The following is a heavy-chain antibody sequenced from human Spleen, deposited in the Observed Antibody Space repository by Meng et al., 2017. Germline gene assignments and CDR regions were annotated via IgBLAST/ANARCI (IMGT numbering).Heavy chain of an antibody. CDR3: VLDYDSSGYYYDPNVSLKEY. CDR2: IFYGGNT. CDR1: GGSISSGSYY. D-gene: IGHD3-22*01. V-gene: IGHV4-39*07. J-gene: IGHJ4*01. Sequence: GSLRLSCTVSGGSISSGSYYWGWIRQPPGKGLEWIGSIFYGGNTYYNPSLKSRVSISVDMSKNQFSLKLSSVTAADTAVYYCVLDYDSSGYYYDPNVSLKEYWGQGTLVTVSS.